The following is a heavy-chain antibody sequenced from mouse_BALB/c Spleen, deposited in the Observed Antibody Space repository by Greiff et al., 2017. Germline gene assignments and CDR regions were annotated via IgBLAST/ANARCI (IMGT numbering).Heavy chain of an antibody. Sequence: QVQLQQSGPGLVQPSQSLSITCTVSGFSLTSYGVHWVRQSPGKGLEWLGVIWSGGSTDYNAAFISRLSISKDNSKSQVFFKMNSLQANDTAIYYCARPYGNYVNAMDYWGQGTSVTVSS. V-gene: IGHV2-2*02. D-gene: IGHD2-10*02. CDR1: GFSLTSYG. CDR2: IWSGGST. J-gene: IGHJ4*01. CDR3: ARPYGNYVNAMDY.